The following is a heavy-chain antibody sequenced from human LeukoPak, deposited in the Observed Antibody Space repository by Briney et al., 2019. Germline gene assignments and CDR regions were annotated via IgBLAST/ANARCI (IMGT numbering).Heavy chain of an antibody. CDR1: GYTFITYG. CDR3: ARVAGVSYNYFDS. D-gene: IGHD1-26*01. CDR2: ITPYNGDT. Sequence: GASVNVSRKASGYTFITYGITWVRQAPGQGLEWMGWITPYNGDTNYAQNLQDRVTMTTDTSTSTAYMELRSLRSDDTAVYFCARVAGVSYNYFDSWGQGTLVTVSS. V-gene: IGHV1-18*01. J-gene: IGHJ4*02.